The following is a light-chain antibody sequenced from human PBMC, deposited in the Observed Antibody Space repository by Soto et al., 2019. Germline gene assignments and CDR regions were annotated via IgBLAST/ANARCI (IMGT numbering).Light chain of an antibody. CDR3: QQRSNWPIT. CDR1: QSVSSSF. Sequence: EIVLTQSPGTLSLSPGERATLSCRASQSVSSSFLAWYQQKPGQAPRLLIYAAPTRATGIPDRFSGSGSGTDFTLTISSLEPEDFAVYYCQQRSNWPITFGQGTRLEIK. CDR2: AAP. J-gene: IGKJ5*01. V-gene: IGKV3D-20*02.